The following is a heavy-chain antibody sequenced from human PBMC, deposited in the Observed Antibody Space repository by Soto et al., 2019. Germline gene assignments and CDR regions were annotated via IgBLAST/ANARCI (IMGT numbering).Heavy chain of an antibody. Sequence: ASLKFSCKTSGYSFSSFYMHWVRKDTGQGLEWMGVINPSGDSITYAQKFQGRVTMTKDTSTSTLFMEVSSLRSEDTAVYFCARDLGGYDLYGPDTWVQRTLVPVSS. V-gene: IGHV1-46*01. CDR3: ARDLGGYDLYGPDT. CDR1: GYSFSSFY. CDR2: INPSGDSI. J-gene: IGHJ5*02. D-gene: IGHD5-12*01.